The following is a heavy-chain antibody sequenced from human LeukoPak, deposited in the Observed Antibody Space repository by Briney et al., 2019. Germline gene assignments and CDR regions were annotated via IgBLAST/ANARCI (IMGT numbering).Heavy chain of an antibody. V-gene: IGHV4-4*07. J-gene: IGHJ4*02. Sequence: SETLSLTCTVSGVSISSYYWTWIRQPAGKGLEWIGRIHTSGSTNYNPSLKSRVTISVDTSENQFSLRLSSVTAADTAVYYCARVFGQEDEHHDSRGYYFPGVFDYWGQGTLVTVSS. CDR2: IHTSGST. D-gene: IGHD3-22*01. CDR3: ARVFGQEDEHHDSRGYYFPGVFDY. CDR1: GVSISSYY.